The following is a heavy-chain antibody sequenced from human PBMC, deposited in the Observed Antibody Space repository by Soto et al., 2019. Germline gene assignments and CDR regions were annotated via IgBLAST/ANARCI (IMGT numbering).Heavy chain of an antibody. J-gene: IGHJ6*02. CDR2: IVVGSGNT. V-gene: IGHV1-58*02. Sequence: ASVKVSCKASGYTFTSSAMQWVRQARGQRLEWIGWIVVGSGNTKYAQILQGRVSMTTDTSTKTAYMEVRSLRSDDTAVYYCARGGYYDSSGSRNYHYYGVNVWGQGTTVTVSS. D-gene: IGHD3-22*01. CDR1: GYTFTSSA. CDR3: ARGGYYDSSGSRNYHYYGVNV.